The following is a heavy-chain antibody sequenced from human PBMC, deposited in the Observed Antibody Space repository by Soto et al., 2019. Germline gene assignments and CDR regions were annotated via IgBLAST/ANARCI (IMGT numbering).Heavy chain of an antibody. V-gene: IGHV3-30-3*01. CDR3: ARGRSSEYNWFDP. CDR1: GFTFSSYA. D-gene: IGHD3-10*01. J-gene: IGHJ5*02. CDR2: ISYDGSNK. Sequence: GGSLRLSCAASGFTFSSYAMHWFRQAPGKGLEWVAVISYDGSNKYYADSVKGRFTISRDNSKNTLYLQMNSPRAEDTAVYYCARGRSSEYNWFDPWGQGTLVTVSS.